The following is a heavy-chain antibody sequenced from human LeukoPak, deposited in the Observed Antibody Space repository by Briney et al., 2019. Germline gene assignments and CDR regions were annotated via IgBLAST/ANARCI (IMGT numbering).Heavy chain of an antibody. J-gene: IGHJ6*03. CDR2: IYTSGST. V-gene: IGHV4-4*07. CDR1: GGSISSYY. CDR3: ARETSLTTITTQKDYYYYYMDV. D-gene: IGHD4-11*01. Sequence: SETLSLTCTVSGGSISSYYWSWIRQPAGKGLEWIGRIYTSGSTNYNPSLKSRVTMSVDTSKNQFSLKLSSVTAADTAVYYCARETSLTTITTQKDYYYYYMDVWGKGTTVTVSS.